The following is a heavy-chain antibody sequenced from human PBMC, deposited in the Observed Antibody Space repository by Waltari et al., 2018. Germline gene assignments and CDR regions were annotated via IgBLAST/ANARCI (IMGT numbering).Heavy chain of an antibody. CDR3: ARGRMTTMVTPWDF. CDR1: GFSLNNDG. V-gene: IGHV3-21*05. D-gene: IGHD4-17*01. Sequence: QLVESGGGLVRLGGSLRLSCATSGFSLNNDGMNWVHQATGKGRGWFSFISVCGNFVYYLDVVKGRCTISRDNGKNIVYLQMNGLKAEDTALYYCARGRMTTMVTPWDFWGQGTLVTVSS. CDR2: ISVCGNFV. J-gene: IGHJ1*01.